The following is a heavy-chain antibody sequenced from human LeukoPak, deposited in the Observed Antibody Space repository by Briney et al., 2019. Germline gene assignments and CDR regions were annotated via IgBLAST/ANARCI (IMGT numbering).Heavy chain of an antibody. D-gene: IGHD3-3*01. Sequence: SETLSLTCTVSGGSISSSSYYWGWIRQPPGKGLEWIGSIYYSGSTYYNPSLKSRVTISVDTSMNQFSLKLSSVTAADTAVYYCARVTSRFLEWSLDYWGQGTLVTVSS. J-gene: IGHJ4*02. CDR2: IYYSGST. CDR1: GGSISSSSYY. V-gene: IGHV4-39*07. CDR3: ARVTSRFLEWSLDY.